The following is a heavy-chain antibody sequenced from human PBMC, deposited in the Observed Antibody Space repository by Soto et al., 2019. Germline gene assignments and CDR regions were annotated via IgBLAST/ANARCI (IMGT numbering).Heavy chain of an antibody. V-gene: IGHV3-9*01. Sequence: ESGGGLVQPGRSLRLSCAASGFTFDDYAMHWVRQAPGKGLEWVSGISWNSGSIGYADSVKGRFTISRDNAKNSLYLQMNSLRAEDTALYYCAREGVWYFDLWGRGTLVTVSS. J-gene: IGHJ2*01. CDR2: ISWNSGSI. CDR1: GFTFDDYA. CDR3: AREGVWYFDL.